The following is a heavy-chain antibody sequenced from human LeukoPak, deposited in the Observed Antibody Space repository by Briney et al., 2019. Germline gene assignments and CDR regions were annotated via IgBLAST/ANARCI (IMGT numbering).Heavy chain of an antibody. D-gene: IGHD1-1*01. Sequence: GGSLRLSCAASGFMFTDSWMAWVRQAPGKGLEWLANINEDGSDKNYVVALKGRFTISRDNAKNSLYLQMNSLTAEDTAVYYCARDRNWNVDYWGQGTLVTVS. CDR3: ARDRNWNVDY. CDR2: INEDGSDK. V-gene: IGHV3-7*01. CDR1: GFMFTDSW. J-gene: IGHJ4*02.